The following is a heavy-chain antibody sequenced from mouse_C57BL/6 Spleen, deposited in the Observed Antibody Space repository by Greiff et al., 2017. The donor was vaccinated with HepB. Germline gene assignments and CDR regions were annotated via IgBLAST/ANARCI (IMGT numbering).Heavy chain of an antibody. J-gene: IGHJ4*01. D-gene: IGHD1-1*01. V-gene: IGHV14-2*01. CDR1: GFNIKDYY. CDR2: IDPEDGET. Sequence: EVQLQQSGAELVKPGASVKLSCTASGFNIKDYYMHWVKQRTEQGLEWIGRIDPEDGETKYAPKFQGKATITEDTSSKTAYLQLSNLTSEDTAVYYCASDLLLRHYYAMDYWGQGTSVTVSS. CDR3: ASDLLLRHYYAMDY.